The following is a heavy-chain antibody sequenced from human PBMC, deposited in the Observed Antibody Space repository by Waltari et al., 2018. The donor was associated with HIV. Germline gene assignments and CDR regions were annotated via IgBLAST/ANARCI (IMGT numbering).Heavy chain of an antibody. J-gene: IGHJ4*02. Sequence: QVQLQESGPGLVKPSDTLSLTCADSHFSISSGHYWGWIRQSPGKGLEWIGSVFHSGSTFYKPSFRSRVSISVDTSKNQFSLKLTSVTAADTAVYYCARQPAPDSTWFQIYFDYWGQGTVVTVSS. CDR3: ARQPAPDSTWFQIYFDY. CDR2: VFHSGST. CDR1: HFSISSGHY. V-gene: IGHV4-38-2*01. D-gene: IGHD6-13*01.